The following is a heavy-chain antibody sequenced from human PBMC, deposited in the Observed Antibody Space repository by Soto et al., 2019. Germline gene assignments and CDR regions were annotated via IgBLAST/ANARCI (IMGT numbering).Heavy chain of an antibody. CDR1: GYTFTSYG. D-gene: IGHD4-17*01. Sequence: ASVKVSCKASGYTFTSYGISWVRQAPGQGLEWMGWISAYNGNTNYAQKLQGRVTMTTDTSTSTAYMELRSLRSDDTALYYCAAHYDYGDYRPQKPDYWGQGTLVTVSS. J-gene: IGHJ4*02. CDR2: ISAYNGNT. V-gene: IGHV1-18*01. CDR3: AAHYDYGDYRPQKPDY.